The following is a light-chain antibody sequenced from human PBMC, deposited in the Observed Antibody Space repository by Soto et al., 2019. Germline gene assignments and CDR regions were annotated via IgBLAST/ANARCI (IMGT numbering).Light chain of an antibody. CDR3: QQYNNWPPWT. Sequence: DIQMTQSPSTLSASVGDRVTITCRASQNIGTSLAWYQQTPGKAPKLLISDASTLESGVPSRFGGSGSGTEFTISITSLQPDDFAVYYCQQYNNWPPWTFGQGTKV. J-gene: IGKJ1*01. V-gene: IGKV1-5*01. CDR1: QNIGTS. CDR2: DAS.